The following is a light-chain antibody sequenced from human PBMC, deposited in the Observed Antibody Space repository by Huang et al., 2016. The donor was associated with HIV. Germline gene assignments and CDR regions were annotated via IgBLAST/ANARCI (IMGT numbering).Light chain of an antibody. V-gene: IGKV1-39*01. CDR2: VAS. CDR1: QSIGTY. J-gene: IGKJ4*01. CDR3: QQSYSVLGLT. Sequence: DIQMTQSPSSLSASVGDRVTIACRASQSIGTYLNWYQQKPGKAPRLLINVASSLQSGVPSRFSGSVSGTDFTLTISSLQPEDFATYYCQQSYSVLGLTFGGGTKVEIK.